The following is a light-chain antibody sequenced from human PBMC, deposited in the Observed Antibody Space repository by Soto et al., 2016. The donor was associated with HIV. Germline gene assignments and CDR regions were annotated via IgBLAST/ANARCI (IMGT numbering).Light chain of an antibody. V-gene: IGLV3-21*03. CDR2: DDS. CDR3: QVWDTNSDHDVV. CDR1: NIGIKS. Sequence: SYELTQPPSVSVAPGKTATITCGGNNIGIKSVHWYQQKPGQAPVLVVYDDSDRPSGIPERFSGSNSGNTATLTISRVEAGDEADYYCQVWDTNSDHDVVFGGGTK. J-gene: IGLJ2*01.